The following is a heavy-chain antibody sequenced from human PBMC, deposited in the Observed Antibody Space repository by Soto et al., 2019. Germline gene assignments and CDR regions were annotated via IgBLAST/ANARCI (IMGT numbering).Heavy chain of an antibody. D-gene: IGHD2-15*01. CDR1: GYIFNTYG. Sequence: ASVKVSCKASGYIFNTYGIAWVRQAPGQGLEWMGWIRTSDGHTQYAQKLRDRVTLTTDTSTSTAYMELRSLRSDDTAVYYCIKDDCSGDTCYLGHWGQGTLVTVSS. V-gene: IGHV1-18*01. CDR3: IKDDCSGDTCYLGH. J-gene: IGHJ4*02. CDR2: IRTSDGHT.